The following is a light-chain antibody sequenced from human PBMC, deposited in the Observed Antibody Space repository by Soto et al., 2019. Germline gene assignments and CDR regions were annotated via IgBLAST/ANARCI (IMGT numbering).Light chain of an antibody. J-gene: IGKJ1*01. V-gene: IGKV3-15*01. CDR2: GAS. CDR3: QQYNNWPRT. Sequence: EILTRHSPATLSVSPGERATLSCRASQSVSSNLAWYQQKPGQAPRLLIYGASTRATGIPARLSGSGSGTEFTLTISSLQSEDFAVYYCQQYNNWPRTFGQGTKVDI. CDR1: QSVSSN.